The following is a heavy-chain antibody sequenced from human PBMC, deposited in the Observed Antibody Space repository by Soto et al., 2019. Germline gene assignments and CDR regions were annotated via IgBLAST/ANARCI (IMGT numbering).Heavy chain of an antibody. CDR3: ARMASFGSLNWFDP. Sequence: ASGKVSCKASGYTVTNNDVTWLRQATGQGLEWMGWMNPGSGDTGYAQKFQGRVTMTRNISIATAYMELSSLRSEDTAIYYCARMASFGSLNWFDPWGQGTLVTVSS. D-gene: IGHD5-18*01. CDR1: GYTVTNND. CDR2: MNPGSGDT. J-gene: IGHJ5*02. V-gene: IGHV1-8*01.